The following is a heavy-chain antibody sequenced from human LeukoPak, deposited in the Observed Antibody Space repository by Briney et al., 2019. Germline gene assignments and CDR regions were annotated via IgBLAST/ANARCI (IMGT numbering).Heavy chain of an antibody. D-gene: IGHD2-2*01. CDR1: GCTVSSNY. Sequence: PGGSLRLSCAGSGCTVSSNYMSWVRQAPGKGLEWVSVIYSGGSTYYADSVKGRFTISRDNSKNTLYLQMNSLRAEDTAVYYCARDLIVVVPAGHYYYYGMDVWGQGATVTVSS. J-gene: IGHJ6*02. CDR2: IYSGGST. V-gene: IGHV3-53*01. CDR3: ARDLIVVVPAGHYYYYGMDV.